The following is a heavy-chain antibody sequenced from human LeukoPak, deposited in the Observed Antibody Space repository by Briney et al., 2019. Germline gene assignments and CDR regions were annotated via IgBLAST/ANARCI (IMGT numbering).Heavy chain of an antibody. D-gene: IGHD3-10*01. CDR2: ITGGGSGI. CDR1: GFTFSNYA. Sequence: GGSLRLSCAASGFTFSNYAMSWSRQAPGKGRDRDSAITGGGSGIYYADSMKGRFTISRDDSKSTLYLQMNSLSLEDTAVYYCAKVVSGGFDYWGQGTLVTVSS. J-gene: IGHJ4*02. V-gene: IGHV3-23*01. CDR3: AKVVSGGFDY.